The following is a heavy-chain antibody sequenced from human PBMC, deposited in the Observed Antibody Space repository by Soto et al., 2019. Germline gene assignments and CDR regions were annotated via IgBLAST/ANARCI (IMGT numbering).Heavy chain of an antibody. D-gene: IGHD2-8*01. V-gene: IGHV5-51*01. Sequence: GSLKISWRGTGYNFTKNWFGWVLQMPGKSLEGLGIIYPAVSETRYSPSFQGQATISVDKSKNTACLPWSSLKAPDTAIYYCFILYGAARRGFDYWGPGTLGTV. CDR3: FILYGAARRGFDY. CDR2: IYPAVSET. J-gene: IGHJ4*02. CDR1: GYNFTKNW.